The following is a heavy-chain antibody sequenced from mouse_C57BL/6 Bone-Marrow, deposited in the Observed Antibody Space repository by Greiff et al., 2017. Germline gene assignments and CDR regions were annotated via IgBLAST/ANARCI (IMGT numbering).Heavy chain of an antibody. CDR3: AREGGYDYDVTWFAY. V-gene: IGHV1-69*01. CDR2: IDPSDSYT. J-gene: IGHJ3*01. CDR1: GYTFTSYW. Sequence: VQLQQSGAELVMPGASVKLSCKASGYTFTSYWMHWVKQRPGQGLEWIGEIDPSDSYTNYNQKFKGKSTLPVDKSSSTAYMQLSSLTSEDSAVYYCAREGGYDYDVTWFAYWGQGTLVTVSA. D-gene: IGHD2-4*01.